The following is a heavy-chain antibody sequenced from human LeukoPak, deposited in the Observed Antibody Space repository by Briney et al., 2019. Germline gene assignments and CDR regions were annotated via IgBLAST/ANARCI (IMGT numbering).Heavy chain of an antibody. J-gene: IGHJ4*02. CDR1: GFTFSSYG. CDR2: IWYDGSNK. CDR3: ANNFDY. V-gene: IGHV3-33*06. Sequence: QTGGSLRLSCAASGFTFSSYGMHWVRQAPGKGLEWVVVIWYDGSNKYYADSVKGRFTISRDNSKNTLYLQMNSLRAEDTAVYYCANNFDYWGQGTLVTVSS.